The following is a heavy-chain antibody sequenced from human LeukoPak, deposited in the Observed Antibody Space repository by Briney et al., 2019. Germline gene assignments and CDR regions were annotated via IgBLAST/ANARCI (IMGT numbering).Heavy chain of an antibody. V-gene: IGHV4-31*03. Sequence: SETLSLTCTVSGGSISSGGYYWSWIRQHPGKGLEWIGCIYYSGSTYYNPSLKSRVTISVDTSKNQFSLKLSSVTAADTAVYYCARAPRLVQGTLDYWGQGTLVTVSS. D-gene: IGHD6-19*01. CDR2: IYYSGST. CDR3: ARAPRLVQGTLDY. J-gene: IGHJ4*02. CDR1: GGSISSGGYY.